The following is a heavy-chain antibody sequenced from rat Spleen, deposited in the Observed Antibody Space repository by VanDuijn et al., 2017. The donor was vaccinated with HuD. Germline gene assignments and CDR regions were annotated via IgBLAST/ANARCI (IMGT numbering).Heavy chain of an antibody. CDR2: IWGDGST. CDR1: GFSLISYA. V-gene: IGHV2-13*01. CDR3: ARAGSAAISLGNWFAY. Sequence: QVQLKESGPGLVQSSQTLSLTCTVSGFSLISYAVNWIRQPPGKGLEWMGGIWGDGSTNYNSALKSRLSISRDTPKSQVFLKMSSLQTEDTATYYCARAGSAAISLGNWFAYWGQGTLVTVSS. J-gene: IGHJ3*01. D-gene: IGHD1-2*01.